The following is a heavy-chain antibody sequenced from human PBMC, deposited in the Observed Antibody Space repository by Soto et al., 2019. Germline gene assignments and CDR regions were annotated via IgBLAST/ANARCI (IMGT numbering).Heavy chain of an antibody. V-gene: IGHV1-69*13. Sequence: SVKVSCKASGGTFSSYAISWVRQAPGQGLEWMGWIIPIFGTANYAQKFQGRVTITADESTSTAYMELSSLRSEDTAVYYCARDPLTGIAAAGTNYFDYWGQGTLVTVSS. CDR3: ARDPLTGIAAAGTNYFDY. CDR1: GGTFSSYA. CDR2: IIPIFGTA. J-gene: IGHJ4*02. D-gene: IGHD6-13*01.